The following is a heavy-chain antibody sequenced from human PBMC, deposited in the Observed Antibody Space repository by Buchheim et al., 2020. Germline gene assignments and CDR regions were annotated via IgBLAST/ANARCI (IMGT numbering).Heavy chain of an antibody. CDR1: GFTFSDLW. D-gene: IGHD1-1*01. V-gene: IGHV3-74*01. Sequence: VQPVESGGGLVQPGGSLRLSCAASGFTFSDLWMHWVRQTPGKGLMWVSRINSDGSSTIYGESVKGRFTVSRDNAKNTLYLQMNSLRAEDTGVYYCARDPLLNGGTLDYWGQGT. CDR3: ARDPLLNGGTLDY. CDR2: INSDGSST. J-gene: IGHJ4*02.